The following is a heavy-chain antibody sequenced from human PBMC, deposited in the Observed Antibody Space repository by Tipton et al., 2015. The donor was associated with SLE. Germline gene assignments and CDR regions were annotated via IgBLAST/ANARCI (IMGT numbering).Heavy chain of an antibody. D-gene: IGHD1-26*01. CDR1: GFTSSSYG. V-gene: IGHV3-48*03. CDR2: ISGSGNTI. Sequence: SLRLSCAASGFTSSSYGMNWVRQAPGKGLEWVSYISGSGNTIYYADSVKGRFTISRDNAKNSLYLQMTSLRVEDTAVYYCAREGSGAPDYWGQGALVTVSS. CDR3: AREGSGAPDY. J-gene: IGHJ4*02.